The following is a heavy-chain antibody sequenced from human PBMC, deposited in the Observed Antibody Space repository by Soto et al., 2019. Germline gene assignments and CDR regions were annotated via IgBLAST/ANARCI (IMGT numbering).Heavy chain of an antibody. CDR1: GGSLSSYY. V-gene: IGHV4-59*01. J-gene: IGHJ5*02. CDR2: VYYSGNT. Sequence: SETLSLTCTVSGGSLSSYYWTWIRQPPGKGLEWIGYVYYSGNTNYNPSLKSRVTISVDTSKNQFSLKLGSVTAADTAVYYCARVFSDRSSFFDPWGQGTLVTVSS. D-gene: IGHD6-13*01. CDR3: ARVFSDRSSFFDP.